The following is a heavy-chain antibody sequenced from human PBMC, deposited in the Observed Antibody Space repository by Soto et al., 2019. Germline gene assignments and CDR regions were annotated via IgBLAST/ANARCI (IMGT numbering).Heavy chain of an antibody. Sequence: QVHLVQSGAEVKKPGASVKVSCKGSGYAFTTYGITWVRQAPGQGLEWMGWISAHNGNTNYAQKLQGRVTVTRDTSTSSAYMELRSLRSDDTAVYYCARGRYGDYWGQGALVNVSS. CDR2: ISAHNGNT. V-gene: IGHV1-18*01. CDR1: GYAFTTYG. CDR3: ARGRYGDY. D-gene: IGHD1-1*01. J-gene: IGHJ4*02.